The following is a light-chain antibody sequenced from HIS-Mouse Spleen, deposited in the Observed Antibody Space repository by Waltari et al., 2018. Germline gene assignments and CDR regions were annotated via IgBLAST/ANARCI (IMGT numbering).Light chain of an antibody. V-gene: IGLV3-10*01. CDR3: YSTDSSGNHRV. CDR1: ALPKKY. J-gene: IGLJ2*01. CDR2: EDS. Sequence: SYELTQPPSVSVSPGQTARITCSGVALPKKYAYWYQQKSGQAPVLVNYEDSKRPSGIPERFSGSSLGTMATLTISGAQVEDEADYYCYSTDSSGNHRVFGGGTKLTVL.